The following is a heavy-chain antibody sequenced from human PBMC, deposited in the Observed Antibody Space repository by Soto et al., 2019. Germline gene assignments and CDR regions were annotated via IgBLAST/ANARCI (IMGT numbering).Heavy chain of an antibody. CDR2: INSDGSST. J-gene: IGHJ4*02. V-gene: IGHV3-74*01. CDR1: GFTFSSYW. D-gene: IGHD5-12*01. Sequence: EVQLVESGGGLVQPGGSLRLSCAASGFTFSSYWMHWVRQAPGKGLVWVSRINSDGSSTSYADSVKGRFTISRDNAKNTLYLQMHSLRAEDTAVYYCARAGYSGYDWSSYYFDYWGQGTLVTVSS. CDR3: ARAGYSGYDWSSYYFDY.